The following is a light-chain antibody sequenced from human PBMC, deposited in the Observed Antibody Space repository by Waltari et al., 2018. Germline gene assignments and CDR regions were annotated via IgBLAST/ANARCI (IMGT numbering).Light chain of an antibody. CDR3: CSYASNDTFFYV. CDR2: EVS. CDR1: SRDVGKYDL. Sequence: QSALTQPASVSESPGQSVTISCTGTSRDVGKYDLVSWYQQHPDKAPKVLIYEVSKRPSVVSNSFSGSKSGNTASLTSSGLQAEDEADYYCCSYASNDTFFYVFGVGTKVTVL. J-gene: IGLJ1*01. V-gene: IGLV2-23*02.